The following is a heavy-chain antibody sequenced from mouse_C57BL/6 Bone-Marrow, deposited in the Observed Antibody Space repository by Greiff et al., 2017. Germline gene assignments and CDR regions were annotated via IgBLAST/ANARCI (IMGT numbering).Heavy chain of an antibody. CDR2: ISSGSSTI. CDR3: ARPAQATQGGAMDY. J-gene: IGHJ4*01. V-gene: IGHV5-17*01. CDR1: GFTFSDYG. D-gene: IGHD3-2*02. Sequence: EVKLMESGGGLVKPGGSLKLSCAASGFTFSDYGMHWVRQAPEKGLEWVAYISSGSSTIYYADTVKGRFTISRDNAKNTLFLQMTSLRSEDTAMYYCARPAQATQGGAMDYWGQGTSVTVSS.